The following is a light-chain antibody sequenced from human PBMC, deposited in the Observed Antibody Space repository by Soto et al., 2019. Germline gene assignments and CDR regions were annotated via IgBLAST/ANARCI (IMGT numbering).Light chain of an antibody. CDR3: SSYTTTNTLYV. CDR1: NSDVGGYNY. Sequence: QSVLTQPDSVSGSPGQSITILCTGTNSDVGGYNYVSWYQHHPGKAPKLMIYEVFNRPSGVSSRFSGSKSGSTASLTISGLQAEDEADYYCSSYTTTNTLYVFGTGTKLTVL. CDR2: EVF. J-gene: IGLJ1*01. V-gene: IGLV2-14*01.